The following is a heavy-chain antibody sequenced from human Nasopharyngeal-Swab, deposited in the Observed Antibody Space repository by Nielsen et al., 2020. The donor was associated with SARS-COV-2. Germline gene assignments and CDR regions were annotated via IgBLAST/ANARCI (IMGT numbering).Heavy chain of an antibody. D-gene: IGHD3-3*01. Sequence: RPGKRLEWVGYIYYSGSTNYNPSLKSRVTISVDTSKNQFSLKLSSVTAADTAVYYCARGPEYYDFWSGYYSWFNPWGQGTLVTVSS. V-gene: IGHV4-59*13. J-gene: IGHJ5*02. CDR3: ARGPEYYDFWSGYYSWFNP. CDR2: IYYSGST.